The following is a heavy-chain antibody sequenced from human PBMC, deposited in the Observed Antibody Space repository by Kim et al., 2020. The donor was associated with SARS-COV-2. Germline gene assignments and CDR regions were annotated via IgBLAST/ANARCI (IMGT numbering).Heavy chain of an antibody. V-gene: IGHV6-1*01. Sequence: VKSRITINPDTSKNQFSLQLNSVTPEDTAVYYCARGSCSSTSCHAEYFQHWGQGTLVTVSS. J-gene: IGHJ1*01. D-gene: IGHD2-2*01. CDR3: ARGSCSSTSCHAEYFQH.